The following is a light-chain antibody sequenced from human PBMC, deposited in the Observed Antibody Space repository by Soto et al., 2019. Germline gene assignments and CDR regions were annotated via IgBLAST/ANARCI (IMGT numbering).Light chain of an antibody. J-gene: IGKJ1*01. CDR3: QQYDNWPQT. CDR1: QSVSSD. Sequence: EIVLTQSPATLSVSPGERATLSCRASQSVSSDLAWYQHKPGQAPRLLIYGASTRATGIPARFSGRGSGTESTLTISSLQSVDFAVYYCQQYDNWPQTFGQGTKVDIK. V-gene: IGKV3-15*01. CDR2: GAS.